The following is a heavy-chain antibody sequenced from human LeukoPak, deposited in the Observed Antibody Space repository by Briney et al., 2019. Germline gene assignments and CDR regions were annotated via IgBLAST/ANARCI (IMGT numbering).Heavy chain of an antibody. J-gene: IGHJ5*02. CDR3: ARDRYCRSTSCYGGWFDP. Sequence: PSETLSLTCTVSGGSISSYYWSWIRQPPGKGLEWIGYIYYSGSTNYNPSLKSRVTISVDTSKNQFSLKLSSVTAADTAVYYCARDRYCRSTSCYGGWFDPWGQGTLVTVSS. V-gene: IGHV4-59*01. CDR2: IYYSGST. D-gene: IGHD2-2*01. CDR1: GGSISSYY.